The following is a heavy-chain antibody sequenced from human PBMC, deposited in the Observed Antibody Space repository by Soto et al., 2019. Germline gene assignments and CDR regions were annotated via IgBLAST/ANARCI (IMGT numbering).Heavy chain of an antibody. CDR3: ASMLVVDGAPC. D-gene: IGHD3-22*01. CDR1: GFSISSFW. CDR2: ISSDGRST. Sequence: EEQLVESGGGLVQPGGSLRLSCAASGFSISSFWMHWVRQAPGKGLVWVSRISSDGRSTSYADSVKGRFTISRDNAKNTLYLQMNGLTAEDTAVYYCASMLVVDGAPCWGQGTLVTVSS. J-gene: IGHJ4*02. V-gene: IGHV3-74*01.